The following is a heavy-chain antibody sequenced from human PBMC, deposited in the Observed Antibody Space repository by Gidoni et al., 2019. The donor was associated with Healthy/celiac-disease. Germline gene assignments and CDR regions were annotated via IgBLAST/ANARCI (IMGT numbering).Heavy chain of an antibody. D-gene: IGHD4-17*01. CDR2: ISSNGGST. Sequence: APGKGLEYVSAISSNGGSTYYADSVKGRFTISRDNSKNTLYLQMSSLRAGDTAVYYCVKSGVYGDYVGYWGQGTLVTVSS. J-gene: IGHJ4*02. V-gene: IGHV3-64D*06. CDR3: VKSGVYGDYVGY.